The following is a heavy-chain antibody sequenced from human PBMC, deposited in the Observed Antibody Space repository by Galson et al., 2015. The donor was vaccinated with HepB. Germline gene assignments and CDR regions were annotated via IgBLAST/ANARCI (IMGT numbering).Heavy chain of an antibody. D-gene: IGHD2-2*01. CDR3: ARDRRGYCSSTSCYGGGY. CDR1: GYTFTSYG. V-gene: IGHV1-18*01. J-gene: IGHJ4*02. Sequence: SVKVSCKASGYTFTSYGISWVRQAPGQGLEWVGWISAYNGNTNYAQNLQGRVTMTTDTSTSTAYMELRSLRSDDTAVYYCARDRRGYCSSTSCYGGGYWGQGTLVTVSS. CDR2: ISAYNGNT.